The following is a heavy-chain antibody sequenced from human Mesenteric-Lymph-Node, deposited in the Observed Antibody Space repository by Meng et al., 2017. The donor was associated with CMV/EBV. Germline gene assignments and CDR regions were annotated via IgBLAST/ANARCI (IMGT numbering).Heavy chain of an antibody. CDR2: IYDSGGNT. CDR1: GYTFTDYY. V-gene: IGHV1-46*01. J-gene: IGHJ4*02. D-gene: IGHD6-6*01. Sequence: ASVKVSCKASGYTFTDYYMHWMRQAPGHGLEYMGVIYDSGGNTYKEQKFRDRLTMTWDMSTTTVHMELSSLISEDTAVYYCAREPPKGVHFDHWGQGTLVTVSS. CDR3: AREPPKGVHFDH.